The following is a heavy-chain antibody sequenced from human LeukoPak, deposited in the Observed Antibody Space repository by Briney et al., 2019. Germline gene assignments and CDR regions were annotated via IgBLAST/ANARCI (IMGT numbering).Heavy chain of an antibody. D-gene: IGHD4-17*01. Sequence: PGGSLRLSCAASGFTFSSYWMHWVRQAPGKGLVWVSRINSDGSSTSYADSVKGRFTISRDNAKNTLYLQMNSLRAEDTAVYYCARGTTVYYYYYMDVWGKGTTVTVSS. J-gene: IGHJ6*03. CDR1: GFTFSSYW. V-gene: IGHV3-74*01. CDR3: ARGTTVYYYYYMDV. CDR2: INSDGSST.